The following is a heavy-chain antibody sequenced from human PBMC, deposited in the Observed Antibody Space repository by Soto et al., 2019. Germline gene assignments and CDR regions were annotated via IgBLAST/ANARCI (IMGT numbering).Heavy chain of an antibody. D-gene: IGHD2-21*02. CDR2: ISGSGGST. CDR1: GFTFSRYA. CDR3: AKGGGDSLRYGMDV. V-gene: IGHV3-23*01. J-gene: IGHJ6*02. Sequence: PGGSLGLSCAASGFTFSRYAMSWVRQAPGKGLEWVSAISGSGGSTYYADSVKGRFTISRDNSKTTLYLQMDSLRAEDTAVYYCAKGGGDSLRYGMDVWGQGTTVSVSS.